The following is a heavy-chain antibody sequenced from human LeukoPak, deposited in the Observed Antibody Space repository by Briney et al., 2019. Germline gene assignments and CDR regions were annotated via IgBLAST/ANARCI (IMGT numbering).Heavy chain of an antibody. CDR3: AKDRGQYSTGVFDY. CDR1: GFTFSSYW. V-gene: IGHV3-74*01. D-gene: IGHD6-25*01. Sequence: PGGSLRLSCAASGFTFSSYWMHWVRQAPGKGLVWVSRINSDGSSTSYADSVKGRFTISRDNAKNTLYLQMNSLRAEDTAVYYCAKDRGQYSTGVFDYWGQGTLVTVSS. J-gene: IGHJ4*02. CDR2: INSDGSST.